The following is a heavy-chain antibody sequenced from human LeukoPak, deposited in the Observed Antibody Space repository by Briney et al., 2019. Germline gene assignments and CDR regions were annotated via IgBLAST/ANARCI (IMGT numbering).Heavy chain of an antibody. J-gene: IGHJ3*02. CDR2: IYYSGST. D-gene: IGHD6-6*01. V-gene: IGHV4-59*12. CDR1: GGSISSYY. CDR3: ARDAMIAAMNAFDI. Sequence: SETLSLTCTVSGGSISSYYWSWIRQPPGKGLEWIGYIYYSGSTNYNPSLKSRVTISVDKSKNQFSLKLSSVTAADTAVYYCARDAMIAAMNAFDIWGQGTMVTVSS.